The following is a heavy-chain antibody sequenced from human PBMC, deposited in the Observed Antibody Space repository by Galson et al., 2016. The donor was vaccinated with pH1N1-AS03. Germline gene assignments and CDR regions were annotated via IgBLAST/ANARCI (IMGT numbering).Heavy chain of an antibody. D-gene: IGHD4-11*01. V-gene: IGHV5-51*01. Sequence: QSGAEVKKPGESLNISCQGSGYRFSTYYIAWVRQMPGKGLEWMGIFHPGDSDTKYHPSFQGLVTMSADKSTNTAYLHWSSLKASDTAIYYRALHSQCTRRTCYSSYFSSVDVLGRGTAVTVS. J-gene: IGHJ6*02. CDR2: FHPGDSDT. CDR3: ALHSQCTRRTCYSSYFSSVDV. CDR1: GYRFSTYY.